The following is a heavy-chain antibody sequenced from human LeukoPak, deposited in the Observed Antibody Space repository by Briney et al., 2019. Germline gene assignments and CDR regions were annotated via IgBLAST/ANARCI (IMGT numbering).Heavy chain of an antibody. Sequence: SETLSLTCAVYGGSFSGYYCSWIRQPPGKGLEWIGEINHSGSTNYNPSLKSRVTISVDTSKNQFSLKLSSVTAADTAVYYCARLRLGSGYYYGSGSYPKGFDPWGQGTLVTVSS. D-gene: IGHD3-10*01. CDR2: INHSGST. CDR1: GGSFSGYY. CDR3: ARLRLGSGYYYGSGSYPKGFDP. J-gene: IGHJ5*02. V-gene: IGHV4-34*01.